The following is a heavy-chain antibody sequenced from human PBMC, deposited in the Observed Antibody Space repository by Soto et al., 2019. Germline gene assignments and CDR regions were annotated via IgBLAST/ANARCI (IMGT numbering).Heavy chain of an antibody. CDR1: GFTFSSYA. Sequence: EVQLLESGGGLVQPGGSLRLSCAASGFTFSSYAMSWVRQAPGKGLEWVSAISGSGGSTYYADSVKGRFTISRDNTKNTLYLQMNSLRAEDTAVYYCAKASTVTIFGVGIPFDPWGQGTLVTVSS. J-gene: IGHJ5*02. D-gene: IGHD3-3*01. CDR2: ISGSGGST. V-gene: IGHV3-23*01. CDR3: AKASTVTIFGVGIPFDP.